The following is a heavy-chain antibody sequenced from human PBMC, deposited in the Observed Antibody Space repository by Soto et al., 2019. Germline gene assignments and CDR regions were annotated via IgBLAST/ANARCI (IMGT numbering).Heavy chain of an antibody. CDR2: IYYSGST. J-gene: IGHJ4*02. D-gene: IGHD2-15*01. CDR3: ARHTPAISISDH. CDR1: GASITSISYY. Sequence: SETMSLTSTVYGASITSISYYWGCIRQPPGKGLEWIGSIYYSGSTYYNPSLKSRVTISVDTSKNQFSLKLSSVTAADTAVYYCARHTPAISISDHWGQGTLVTVS. V-gene: IGHV4-39*01.